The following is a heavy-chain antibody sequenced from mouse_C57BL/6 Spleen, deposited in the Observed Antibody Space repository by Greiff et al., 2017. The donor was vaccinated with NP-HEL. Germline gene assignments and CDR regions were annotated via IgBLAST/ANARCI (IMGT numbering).Heavy chain of an antibody. CDR1: GYTFTSYW. CDR2: IYPGNGDT. D-gene: IGHD1-1*01. CDR3: TPTVVATKYFDV. V-gene: IGHV1-5*01. J-gene: IGHJ1*03. Sequence: VQLQQSGTVLARPGASVKMSCKTSGYTFTSYWMHWVKQRPGQGLEWIGAIYPGNGDTSYNQKFKGKAKLTAVTSASTAYMELSSLTNEDSAVYYCTPTVVATKYFDVWGTGTTVTVSS.